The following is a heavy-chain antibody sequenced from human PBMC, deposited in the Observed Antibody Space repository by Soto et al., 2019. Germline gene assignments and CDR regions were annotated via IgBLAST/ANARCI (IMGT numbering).Heavy chain of an antibody. D-gene: IGHD3-10*01. CDR3: AREHYYGSGSYGW. CDR1: GYTFTSYA. Sequence: QVQLVQSGAEVKKPGASVKVSCKASGYTFTSYAMHWVRQAPGQRLEWMGWINADNGNTKYSQKFQGRVTITRDTSASTAYMELSSLRSEDTAVYYCAREHYYGSGSYGWWGQGTLVTVSS. V-gene: IGHV1-3*01. J-gene: IGHJ4*02. CDR2: INADNGNT.